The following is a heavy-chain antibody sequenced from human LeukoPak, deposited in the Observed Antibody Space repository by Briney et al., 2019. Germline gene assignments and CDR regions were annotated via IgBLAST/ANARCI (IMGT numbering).Heavy chain of an antibody. CDR2: INPNSGGT. J-gene: IGHJ4*02. V-gene: IGHV1-2*02. D-gene: IGHD6-6*01. CDR3: ARQYSSSSGLYYFDY. CDR1: GYRFSDYY. Sequence: ASVKVSCKASGYRFSDYYIHWVRQAPGQGLEWMGWINPNSGGTNYAQKLQGRVTMTTDTSTSTAYTELRSLRSDDTAVYYCARQYSSSSGLYYFDYWGQGTPVTVSS.